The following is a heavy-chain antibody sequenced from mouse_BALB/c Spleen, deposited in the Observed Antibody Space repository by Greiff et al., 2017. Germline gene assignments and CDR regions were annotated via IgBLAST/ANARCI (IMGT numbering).Heavy chain of an antibody. V-gene: IGHV1-7*01. J-gene: IGHJ2*01. CDR2: INPSTGYT. D-gene: IGHD1-1*01. Sequence: VMLVESGAELAKPGASVKMSCKASGYTFTSYWMHWVKQRPGQGLEWIGYINPSTGYTEYNQKFKDKATLTADKSSSTAYMQLSSLTSEDSAVYYCARSAHYYGSSYEDWGQGTTLTVSS. CDR3: ARSAHYYGSSYED. CDR1: GYTFTSYW.